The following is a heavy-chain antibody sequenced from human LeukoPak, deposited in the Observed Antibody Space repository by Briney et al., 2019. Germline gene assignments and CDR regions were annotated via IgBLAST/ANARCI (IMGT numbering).Heavy chain of an antibody. V-gene: IGHV4-59*08. CDR3: ARHLDIAAAGTFDY. CDR1: GGSISSHH. D-gene: IGHD6-13*01. Sequence: SETLSLTCTVSGGSISSHHWSWIRQPRGKGLERIGYIYYSGSTNYNPSLKSRVTISVDTSKNQFSLKLSSVTAADTAVYYCARHLDIAAAGTFDYWGQGTLVTVSS. CDR2: IYYSGST. J-gene: IGHJ4*02.